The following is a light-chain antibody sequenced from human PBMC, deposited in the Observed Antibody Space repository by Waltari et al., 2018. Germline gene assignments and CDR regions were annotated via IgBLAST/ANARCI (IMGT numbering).Light chain of an antibody. J-gene: IGLJ2*01. CDR3: QSTDNSGTYVV. V-gene: IGLV3-25*03. Sequence: SYELTQPPSVSVSPGQTARITCSGDALPRQYSFWYQQRSGQAPVLVKYKDTERPSGIPERFSGSSSGTRVTLTISGVQSQDEADYYCQSTDNSGTYVVFGGGTKLTVL. CDR1: ALPRQY. CDR2: KDT.